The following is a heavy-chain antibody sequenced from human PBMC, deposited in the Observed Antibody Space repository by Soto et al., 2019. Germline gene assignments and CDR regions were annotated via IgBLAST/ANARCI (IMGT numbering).Heavy chain of an antibody. CDR3: ARWPNYYDRSTYFRQEYFDY. CDR2: IKQDGSEK. D-gene: IGHD3-22*01. CDR1: GFTFSSYA. Sequence: GGSLRLSCSASGFTFSSYAMHWVRQAPGKGLEWVANIKQDGSEKYYVDSVKGRFTISRDNAKNSLYLQMNSLRAEDTAVYYCARWPNYYDRSTYFRQEYFDYWGQGTLVTVSS. J-gene: IGHJ4*02. V-gene: IGHV3-7*01.